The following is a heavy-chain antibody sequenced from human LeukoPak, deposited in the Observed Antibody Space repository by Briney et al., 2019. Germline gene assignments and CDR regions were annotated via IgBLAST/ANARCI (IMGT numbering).Heavy chain of an antibody. CDR2: ISGSGGSGGST. J-gene: IGHJ4*02. CDR1: GFTFSSYA. D-gene: IGHD6-6*01. V-gene: IGHV3-23*01. CDR3: AKSRSSIAAALNY. Sequence: QAGGSLRLSCAASGFTFSSYAVSWVRQAPGKGLEWVSTISGSGGSGGSTYYADSVKGRFTISRDNSNNTLYLQMNSLRAEDTAVYYCAKSRSSIAAALNYWGQGTLVTVSS.